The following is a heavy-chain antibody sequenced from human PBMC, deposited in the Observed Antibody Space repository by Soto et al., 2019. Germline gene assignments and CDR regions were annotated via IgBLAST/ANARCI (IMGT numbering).Heavy chain of an antibody. CDR3: ARVVGGYYYGMDV. V-gene: IGHV4-4*02. Sequence: QVQLQESGPGLVKPSGTLSLTCAVSGGCISSSNWWSWVRQPPGKGLEWIGEIYHSGSTNYNPSLKSRVTIPVDKSKNQFSLKLSSVTAADTAVYYCARVVGGYYYGMDVWGQGTTVNVSS. D-gene: IGHD2-2*01. CDR1: GGCISSSNW. J-gene: IGHJ6*02. CDR2: IYHSGST.